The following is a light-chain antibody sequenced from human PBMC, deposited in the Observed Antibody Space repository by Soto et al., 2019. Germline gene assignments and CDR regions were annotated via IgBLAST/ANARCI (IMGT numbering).Light chain of an antibody. CDR2: GAS. CDR1: QCVSSSY. Sequence: EIVLTQSPGTLSLSPGERATLSCRASQCVSSSYLAWYQQKPGQAPRLLIYGASSRATGIPDRFSGSGSGTDVTLTISRLEPEDFALYYCQQYGSSPITFGQGTRLEIK. CDR3: QQYGSSPIT. J-gene: IGKJ5*01. V-gene: IGKV3-20*01.